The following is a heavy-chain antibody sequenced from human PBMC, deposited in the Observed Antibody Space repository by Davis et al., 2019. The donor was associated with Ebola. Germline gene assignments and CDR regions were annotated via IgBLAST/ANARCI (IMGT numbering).Heavy chain of an antibody. V-gene: IGHV3-23*01. J-gene: IGHJ4*02. CDR3: AREMGNTNYLDY. CDR1: GFTFDNYA. D-gene: IGHD5-24*01. Sequence: PGGSLRLSCAASGFTFDNYAVGWVRQAPGKGLEWVSSIGGSGHGTYTADPVKGRFTISRDNSRSTLYLQITRPTTEDTAVYYCAREMGNTNYLDYWGQGALVTVSS. CDR2: IGGSGHGT.